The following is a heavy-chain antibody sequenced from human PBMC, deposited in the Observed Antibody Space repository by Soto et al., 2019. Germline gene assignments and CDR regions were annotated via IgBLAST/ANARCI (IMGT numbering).Heavy chain of an antibody. CDR1: GFTFSSYG. Sequence: QVQLVESGGGVVQPGRSLRLSCAASGFTFSSYGMHWVRQAPGKGLEWVAVIWYDGSNKYYADSVKGRFTISRDNSKNTLYLQMNILSGEDTAVYYCARDVQLRLSFYFDFWGQGTLVTVSS. J-gene: IGHJ4*02. V-gene: IGHV3-33*01. D-gene: IGHD3-3*01. CDR3: ARDVQLRLSFYFDF. CDR2: IWYDGSNK.